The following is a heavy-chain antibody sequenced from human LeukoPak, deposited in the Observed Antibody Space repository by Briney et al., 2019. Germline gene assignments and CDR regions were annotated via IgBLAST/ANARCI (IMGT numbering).Heavy chain of an antibody. CDR2: IYYSGST. V-gene: IGHV4-59*01. D-gene: IGHD6-13*01. J-gene: IGHJ4*02. CDR1: GGSISSYY. Sequence: SETLSLTCTVSGGSISSYYWSWIRQPPGKGLEWIGYIYYSGSTNYNPSLKSRVTISVDTSKNQFSLKLSSVTAADTAVYYCARVFAGRNFDYWGQGTLVTVSS. CDR3: ARVFAGRNFDY.